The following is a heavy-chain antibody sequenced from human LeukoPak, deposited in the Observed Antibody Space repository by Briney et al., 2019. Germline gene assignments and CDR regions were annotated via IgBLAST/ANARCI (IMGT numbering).Heavy chain of an antibody. Sequence: GGSLRLSCAASGFTFSSYCMHWVRQAPGKGLEWVAVIWYDGSNKYHAESVKGGFTISRDNSKNTLYLQMNSLRAEDTAVYYCVKDRTGTYTLDYWGQGTLVTVSS. CDR3: VKDRTGTYTLDY. J-gene: IGHJ4*02. CDR1: GFTFSSYC. V-gene: IGHV3-33*06. D-gene: IGHD3-10*01. CDR2: IWYDGSNK.